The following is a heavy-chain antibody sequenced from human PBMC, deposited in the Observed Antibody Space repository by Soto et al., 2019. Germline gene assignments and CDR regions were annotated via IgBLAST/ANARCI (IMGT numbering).Heavy chain of an antibody. CDR1: GGSISRSNW. J-gene: IGHJ4*02. D-gene: IGHD3-9*01. V-gene: IGHV4-4*02. CDR2: IYHSGST. CDR3: ERSITFDWLFFDN. Sequence: PXATLSLTCAVSGGSISRSNWWSWFRQPPGKGLEWIGEIYHSGSTNYHPSLKSRVTISVDKSKNQFSLKLTSLTAADTAVYYCERSITFDWLFFDNWGQGTLVTVSS.